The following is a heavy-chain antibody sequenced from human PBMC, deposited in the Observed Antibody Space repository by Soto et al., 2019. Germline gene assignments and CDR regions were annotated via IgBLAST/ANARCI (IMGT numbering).Heavy chain of an antibody. J-gene: IGHJ6*02. CDR2: IYLGDSDT. V-gene: IGHV5-51*01. D-gene: IGHD3-3*01. CDR3: ARIQRIKILGLVDGDYGMDV. CDR1: GYNFATYW. Sequence: GESLKISCKGSGYNFATYWIAWVRQMPGKGLEWMGVIYLGDSDTRYSPSFQGQVTISADKSISTAYLQWSSLKASDTAMYYCARIQRIKILGLVDGDYGMDVWGQGTTVTVSS.